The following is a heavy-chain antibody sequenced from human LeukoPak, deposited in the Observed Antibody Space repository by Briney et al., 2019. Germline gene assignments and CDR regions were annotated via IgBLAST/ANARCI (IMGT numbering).Heavy chain of an antibody. Sequence: SETLSLTCTVSGGSISSSSYYWGWIRQPPGKGLEWIGSIYYSGSTYYNPSLKSRVTISVDTSKNQFSLNLSSATAADTAVYYCARRGSSSFTYYFDYWGQGTLVTVSS. CDR3: ARRGSSSFTYYFDY. V-gene: IGHV4-39*01. CDR1: GGSISSSSYY. CDR2: IYYSGST. D-gene: IGHD1-26*01. J-gene: IGHJ4*02.